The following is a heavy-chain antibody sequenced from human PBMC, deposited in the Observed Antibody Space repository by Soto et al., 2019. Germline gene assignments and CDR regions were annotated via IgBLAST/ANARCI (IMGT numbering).Heavy chain of an antibody. J-gene: IGHJ6*02. Sequence: GGSLRLSCAASGFTVSSNYMSWVRQAPGKGLEWVSVIYSGGSTYYADSVKGRFTISRDNSKNTLYLQMNSLRAKDTAVYYCARVLIVVVQAAIQWNGMDVWGQGTTVTVSS. V-gene: IGHV3-53*01. D-gene: IGHD2-2*02. CDR3: ARVLIVVVQAAIQWNGMDV. CDR1: GFTVSSNY. CDR2: IYSGGST.